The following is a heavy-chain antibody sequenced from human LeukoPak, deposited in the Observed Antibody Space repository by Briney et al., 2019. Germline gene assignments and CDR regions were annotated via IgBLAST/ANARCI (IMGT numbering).Heavy chain of an antibody. CDR3: ARAHPGYCSSTSCYAFDY. Sequence: PGGSLRLSCAASGFTFSSYGMHWVRQAPGKGLEWVAVISYDGSNKYYADSVKGRFTISRDNSKNTPYLQMTSLRAEDTAVYYCARAHPGYCSSTSCYAFDYWGQGTLVTVSS. CDR1: GFTFSSYG. J-gene: IGHJ4*02. CDR2: ISYDGSNK. D-gene: IGHD2-2*01. V-gene: IGHV3-30*03.